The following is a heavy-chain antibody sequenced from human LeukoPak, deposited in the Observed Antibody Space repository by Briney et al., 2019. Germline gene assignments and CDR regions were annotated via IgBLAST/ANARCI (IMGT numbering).Heavy chain of an antibody. CDR3: ARDRDPGYSSSWFTFDI. D-gene: IGHD6-13*01. J-gene: IGHJ3*02. CDR1: GFTFDDYG. V-gene: IGHV3-20*04. CDR2: INWNGDNT. Sequence: GGSLRLSCAASGFTFDDYGMSWVRQAPGKGLEWVSGINWNGDNTDYADSVKGRFTISRDNAKNSLYLQMNSLRAEDTALYYCARDRDPGYSSSWFTFDIWGQGTMVTVSS.